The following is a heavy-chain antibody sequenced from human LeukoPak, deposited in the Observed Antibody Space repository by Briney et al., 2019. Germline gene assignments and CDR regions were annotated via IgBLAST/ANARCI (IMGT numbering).Heavy chain of an antibody. Sequence: SETLSLTCTVSGGSISSSSYYWGWIRQPPGKGLEWIGSIYYSGSTYYNPSLKSRVTISVDTSKNQFSLKLSSVTAADTAVYYCARDPISGSLNWFDPWGQGTLVTVSS. J-gene: IGHJ5*02. CDR2: IYYSGST. CDR1: GGSISSSSYY. D-gene: IGHD1-26*01. V-gene: IGHV4-39*07. CDR3: ARDPISGSLNWFDP.